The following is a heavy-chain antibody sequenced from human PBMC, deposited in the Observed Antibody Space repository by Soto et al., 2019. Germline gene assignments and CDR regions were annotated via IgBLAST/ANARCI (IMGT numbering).Heavy chain of an antibody. D-gene: IGHD6-13*01. CDR3: ANLGIAAAPARVYYFDY. V-gene: IGHV4-31*03. CDR1: GGSISSGGYY. J-gene: IGHJ4*02. Sequence: SETLSLTCTVSGGSISSGGYYWSWIRQHPGKGLEWIGYIYYSGSTYYNPSLKSRVTISVDTSKNQFSLKLSSVTAADTAVYYCANLGIAAAPARVYYFDYWGQGTLVTVSS. CDR2: IYYSGST.